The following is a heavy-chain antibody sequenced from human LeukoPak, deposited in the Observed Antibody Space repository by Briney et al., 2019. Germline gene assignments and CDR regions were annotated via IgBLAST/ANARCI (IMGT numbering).Heavy chain of an antibody. CDR2: PIFGTA. Sequence: PIFGTANYAQKFQGRVTITADESTSTAYMELSSLRSEDTAVYYCASRPTQYYDSSGYYCNYWGQGTLVTVSS. D-gene: IGHD3-22*01. V-gene: IGHV1-69*01. J-gene: IGHJ4*02. CDR3: ASRPTQYYDSSGYYCNY.